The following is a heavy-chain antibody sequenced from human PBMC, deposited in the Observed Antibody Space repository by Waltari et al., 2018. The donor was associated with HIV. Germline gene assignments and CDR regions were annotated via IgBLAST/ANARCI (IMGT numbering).Heavy chain of an antibody. D-gene: IGHD2-15*01. CDR2: INPSGNST. J-gene: IGHJ4*02. Sequence: QVQLVQSGADVKKPWASVKVSCKASGYTFISYYMHWVRQAPGQGLEWMGIINPSGNSTSYVQKLQGRLTMTRDTSTSTVYMELSSLRSEDTAVYYCARAPCSGGSCRLFDYWGQGTLVTVSS. V-gene: IGHV1-46*01. CDR1: GYTFISYY. CDR3: ARAPCSGGSCRLFDY.